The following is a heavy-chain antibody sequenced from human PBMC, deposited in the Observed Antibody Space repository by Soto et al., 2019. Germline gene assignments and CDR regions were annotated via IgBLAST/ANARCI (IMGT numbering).Heavy chain of an antibody. J-gene: IGHJ6*02. CDR1: GFTFSSNA. V-gene: IGHV3-23*01. CDR3: VKDTLYPPSYGMDV. Sequence: EVQLLESGGGLVQSGGSLRLSCAASGFTFSSNAMSWVRQAPGKGLEWVSGISASGRRTYYAESVKGRFTISRDNSKNTLYLLMNSLRPEDTAVYHCVKDTLYPPSYGMDVWGQGTTVTVSS. D-gene: IGHD2-2*02. CDR2: ISASGRRT.